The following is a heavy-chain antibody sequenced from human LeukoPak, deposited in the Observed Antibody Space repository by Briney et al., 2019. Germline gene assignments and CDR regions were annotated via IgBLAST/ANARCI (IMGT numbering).Heavy chain of an antibody. CDR2: ISGSGGST. Sequence: PGGSLRLSCAASGFIFSTYWMSWVRQAPGKGLERVSAISGSGGSTYYADSVKGRFTISRDNSKNTLYLQMNSLRAEDTAVYYCAKVDAVAGATSRGYYYGMDVWGQGTTVTVSS. CDR3: AKVDAVAGATSRGYYYGMDV. V-gene: IGHV3-23*01. CDR1: GFIFSTYW. J-gene: IGHJ6*02. D-gene: IGHD1-26*01.